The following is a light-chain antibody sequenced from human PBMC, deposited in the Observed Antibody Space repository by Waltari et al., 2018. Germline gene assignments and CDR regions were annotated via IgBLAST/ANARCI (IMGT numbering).Light chain of an antibody. CDR3: TSFTTSITLV. CDR1: SSDIGAYNR. V-gene: IGLV2-18*02. J-gene: IGLJ3*02. Sequence: QSALTQPPSVSGSPGQSVTISCTGTSSDIGAYNRVSWYQQSPGTAPKLIISEVDSRPPGVPDRFSGSKSGNTASLTISGLQAEDEATYYCTSFTTSITLVFGGGTKVTVL. CDR2: EVD.